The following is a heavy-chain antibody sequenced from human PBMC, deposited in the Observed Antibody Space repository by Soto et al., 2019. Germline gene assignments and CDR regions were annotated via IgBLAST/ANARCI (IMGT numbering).Heavy chain of an antibody. D-gene: IGHD6-13*01. J-gene: IGHJ4*02. CDR1: GYTFTGYG. CDR3: ARNIPKYSSSWKKYYFDY. V-gene: IGHV1-18*01. CDR2: ISAYNGNT. Sequence: ASVKVSCKASGYTFTGYGISWVRQAPGQGLEWMGWISAYNGNTNYAQKLQGRVTMTTDTSTSTAYMELRSLRSDDTAVYYCARNIPKYSSSWKKYYFDYWGQGTLVTVSS.